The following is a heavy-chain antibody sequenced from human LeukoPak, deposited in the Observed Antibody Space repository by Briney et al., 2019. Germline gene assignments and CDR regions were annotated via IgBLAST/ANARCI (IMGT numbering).Heavy chain of an antibody. D-gene: IGHD3-22*01. Sequence: GSSVKVSCKASGGTFSSYAISWVRQAPGQGLEWMGRIIPILGIANYAQKFQGRVTITADKSTSTAYMELSSLRSEDTAVYYCARDFLSGYEYYYDSSGLKEDYWGQGTLVTVSS. CDR1: GGTFSSYA. V-gene: IGHV1-69*04. J-gene: IGHJ4*02. CDR3: ARDFLSGYEYYYDSSGLKEDY. CDR2: IIPILGIA.